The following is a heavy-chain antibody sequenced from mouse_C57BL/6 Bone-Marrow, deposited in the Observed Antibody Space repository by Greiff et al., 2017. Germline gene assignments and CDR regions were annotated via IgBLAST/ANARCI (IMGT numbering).Heavy chain of an antibody. Sequence: QVQLQQPGAELVKPGASVKMSCKASCYTFTSYWITWVKQRPGQGLEWIGDIYPGSGSTNYNEKFKSKATLTVDTSSSTAYMQLSSLTSEDSAVYYCANIYYDGYYAMDDWGQGTSVTVSS. CDR1: CYTFTSYW. CDR2: IYPGSGST. V-gene: IGHV1-55*01. CDR3: ANIYYDGYYAMDD. D-gene: IGHD2-4*01. J-gene: IGHJ4*01.